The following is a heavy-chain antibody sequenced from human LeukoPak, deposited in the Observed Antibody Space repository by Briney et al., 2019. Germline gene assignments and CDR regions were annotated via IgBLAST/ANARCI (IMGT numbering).Heavy chain of an antibody. V-gene: IGHV3-23*01. Sequence: GGTLRLSCAASGFTFSRYGMSWVRQAPGKGLEWVSAISGSGGSTYYADSVKGRFTISRDNSKNTLYLQINSLRAEDTAVYYCARDNSVGDTAWWFDPWGQGTLVTVSS. D-gene: IGHD1-26*01. CDR2: ISGSGGST. CDR3: ARDNSVGDTAWWFDP. J-gene: IGHJ5*02. CDR1: GFTFSRYG.